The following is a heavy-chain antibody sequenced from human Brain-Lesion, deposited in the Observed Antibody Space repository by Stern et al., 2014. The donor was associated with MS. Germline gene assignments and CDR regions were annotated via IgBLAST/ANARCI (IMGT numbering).Heavy chain of an antibody. CDR1: GFTFDAYA. CDR3: ARDITGSSAYFAY. D-gene: IGHD1-14*01. Sequence: VQLVESGGAFVQPGRSLRLSCAAFGFTFDAYAMPLVRQAPRKGLAWVSGISWNRCTIGYADSVKGRFTTSRDNAYSSLYLQMNSLRPEDTALYYCARDITGSSAYFAYWGQGTLVTVSS. V-gene: IGHV3-9*01. CDR2: ISWNRCTI. J-gene: IGHJ4*02.